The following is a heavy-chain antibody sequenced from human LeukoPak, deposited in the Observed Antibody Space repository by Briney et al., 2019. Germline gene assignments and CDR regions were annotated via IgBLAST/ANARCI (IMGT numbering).Heavy chain of an antibody. CDR2: ISGSGSTI. V-gene: IGHV3-11*04. Sequence: LSLTCTVSGGSISSYYWSWVRQAPGKGLEWISYISGSGSTIYYADSVKGRFTISRDNARSSLYLQMNSLRAEDTAVYYCARDRSGYDLDWFDPWGQGTLVTVSS. J-gene: IGHJ5*02. CDR1: GGSISSYY. CDR3: ARDRSGYDLDWFDP. D-gene: IGHD5-12*01.